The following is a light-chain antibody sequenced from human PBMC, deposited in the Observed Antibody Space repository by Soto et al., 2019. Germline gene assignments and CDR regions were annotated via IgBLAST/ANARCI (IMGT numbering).Light chain of an antibody. V-gene: IGLV2-18*01. J-gene: IGLJ1*01. CDR2: EVR. CDR1: SSDVGRYNR. Sequence: QSVLTQPPSVSGSPGQSVTISCTGTSSDVGRYNRVSWYQQPPGTAPKLLIYEVRNRPSGVPDRFSGSRSANTASLTISGLQADDEADYYCSLFTTNSTFVFGAGTKLTVL. CDR3: SLFTTNSTFV.